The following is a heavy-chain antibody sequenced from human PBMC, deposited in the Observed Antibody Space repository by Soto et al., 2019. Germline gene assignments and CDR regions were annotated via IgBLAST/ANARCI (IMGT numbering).Heavy chain of an antibody. CDR2: ISGSGDNR. V-gene: IGHV3-23*01. J-gene: IGHJ4*02. CDR1: GFTFSSHA. CDR3: AKDGAIKPS. D-gene: IGHD3-16*01. Sequence: EVQLLESGGGLVQPGGSLRLSCAASGFTFSSHAMSWVRQAPGKGLEWVSFISGSGDNRYYADSVKGRFTISRDISKNTLYLQMNSLSAEDTAIYYCAKDGAIKPSWGQGTLVTVSA.